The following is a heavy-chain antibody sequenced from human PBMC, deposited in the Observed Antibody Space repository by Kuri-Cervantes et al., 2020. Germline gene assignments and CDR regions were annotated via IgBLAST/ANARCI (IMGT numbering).Heavy chain of an antibody. J-gene: IGHJ5*02. Sequence: SETLSLTCTVSGGSISSYYWSWIRQPPGKGLEWIGYIYYSGSTNYNPSPKSRVTISVDTSKNQFSLKLSSVTAADTAVYYCARAVTMVRGVMYWFDPWGQGTLVTVSS. V-gene: IGHV4-59*13. CDR1: GGSISSYY. D-gene: IGHD3-10*01. CDR3: ARAVTMVRGVMYWFDP. CDR2: IYYSGST.